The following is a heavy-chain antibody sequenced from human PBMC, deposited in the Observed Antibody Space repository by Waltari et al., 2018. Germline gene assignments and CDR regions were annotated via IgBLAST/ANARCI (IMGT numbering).Heavy chain of an antibody. D-gene: IGHD2-2*01. CDR2: ISPIFGTA. Sequence: QVQLVQSGAEVKKPGSSVKVSCKASGGTFSSYAISWVRQAPGQGLEWMGRISPIFGTANDAQKFQGRVTITADKSTSTAYMELSSLRSEDTAVYYCARERYCSSTSCYFGWYFDLWGRGTLVTVSS. J-gene: IGHJ2*01. CDR1: GGTFSSYA. V-gene: IGHV1-69*08. CDR3: ARERYCSSTSCYFGWYFDL.